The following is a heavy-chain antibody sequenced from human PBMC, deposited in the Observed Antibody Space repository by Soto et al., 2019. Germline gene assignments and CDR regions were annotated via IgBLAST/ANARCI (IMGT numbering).Heavy chain of an antibody. J-gene: IGHJ5*02. Sequence: EVQLLESGGGLVQPGGSLRLSCAASGFTFSSTAMSWVRQAPGKGLEWVSVISSSGGITYSADSVKGRFTISRDSSKNTLYLQMNSLRAEDTAVYYCAKKGFGELSWFDPWGQGTLVTVSS. D-gene: IGHD3-10*01. CDR1: GFTFSSTA. V-gene: IGHV3-23*01. CDR3: AKKGFGELSWFDP. CDR2: ISSSGGIT.